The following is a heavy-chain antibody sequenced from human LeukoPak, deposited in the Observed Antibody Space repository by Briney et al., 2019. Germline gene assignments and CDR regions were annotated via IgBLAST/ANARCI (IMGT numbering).Heavy chain of an antibody. CDR3: ASIAARQGNY. D-gene: IGHD6-6*01. CDR1: VGSITSYY. V-gene: IGHV4-59*08. J-gene: IGHJ4*02. CDR2: IYYSGNT. Sequence: SETLSLTCTVSVGSITSYYWTGIRQPPGKGLEWIGYIYYSGNTNYNPSLKSRVTISVDTSKNQFSLTLTSVTAADTAVYYCASIAARQGNYWGQGTLVTVSS.